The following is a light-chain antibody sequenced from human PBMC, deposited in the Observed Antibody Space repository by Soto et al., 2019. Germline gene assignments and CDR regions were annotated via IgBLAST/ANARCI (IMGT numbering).Light chain of an antibody. CDR1: QSVTRY. CDR2: DAS. Sequence: EIVLTQSPATLSLSPGERATLSCRTSQSVTRYLAWYQQKPGQAPRLLIYDASNRATGIPARFSGSGSGTDFTLSISSLEPEDFATYYCQQLFDSPITFGQGTRLEIK. J-gene: IGKJ5*01. V-gene: IGKV3-11*01. CDR3: QQLFDSPIT.